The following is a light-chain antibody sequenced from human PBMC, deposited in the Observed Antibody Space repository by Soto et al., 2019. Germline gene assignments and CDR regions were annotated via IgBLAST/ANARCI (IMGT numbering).Light chain of an antibody. CDR3: HRQETYPLA. J-gene: IGKJ4*01. Sequence: TQMNQSPSTLSASVGDSVSITCRASRDIGTWLAWFQQTPGRAPNLLIYMASTLARGVPSRFSGSGSGTEFTLTSSSLQTDECATYYCHRQETYPLAFGGGTKVDI. V-gene: IGKV1-5*03. CDR2: MAS. CDR1: RDIGTW.